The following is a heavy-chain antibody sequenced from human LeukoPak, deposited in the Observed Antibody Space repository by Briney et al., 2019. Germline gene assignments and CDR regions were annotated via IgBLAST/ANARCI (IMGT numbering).Heavy chain of an antibody. CDR2: ISWNSGSI. V-gene: IGHV3-9*01. Sequence: PGGSLRLSCAASGFTFDDYAMHWVRQAPGKGLEWVSGISWNSGSIGYADSVKGRFTISRDNAKNSLYLQMNSLRAEDTALYYCAGAVLSSYFDYWGQGTLVTVSS. CDR1: GFTFDDYA. J-gene: IGHJ4*02. CDR3: AGAVLSSYFDY. D-gene: IGHD4/OR15-4a*01.